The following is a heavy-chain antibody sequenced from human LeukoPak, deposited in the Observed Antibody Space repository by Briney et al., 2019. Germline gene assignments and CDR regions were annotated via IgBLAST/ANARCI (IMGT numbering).Heavy chain of an antibody. D-gene: IGHD3-16*01. CDR3: ARDPDDYDRPAGDP. CDR1: GFTFSSYS. Sequence: GGSLRLSCAASGFTFSSYSMNWVRQAPGKGLEWVSYSSSSSTIYYADSVKGRFTISRDNAKNSLYLQMNSLRAEDTAVYYCARDPDDYDRPAGDPWGQGTLVTVSS. CDR2: SSSSSTI. J-gene: IGHJ5*02. V-gene: IGHV3-48*01.